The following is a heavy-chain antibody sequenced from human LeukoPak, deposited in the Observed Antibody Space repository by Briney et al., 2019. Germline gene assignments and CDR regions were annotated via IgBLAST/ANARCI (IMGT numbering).Heavy chain of an antibody. CDR1: GYTFTCYG. Sequence: GASVKVSCKASGYTFTCYGISWVRQAPGQGLEWMGWISAYNGNTNYAQKLQGRVTMTTDTSTSTAYMELRSLRSDDTAVYYCARVGKGATTGRWIWFDPWGQGTLVTVSP. D-gene: IGHD1-26*01. J-gene: IGHJ5*02. CDR2: ISAYNGNT. CDR3: ARVGKGATTGRWIWFDP. V-gene: IGHV1-18*01.